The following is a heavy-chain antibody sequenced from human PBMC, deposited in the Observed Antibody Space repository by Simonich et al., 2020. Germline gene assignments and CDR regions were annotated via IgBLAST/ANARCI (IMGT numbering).Heavy chain of an antibody. Sequence: QVQLVQSGAEVQKPGASVKVSCKASGYTFTGYYMHWVRKAPGQGLGWMVWINPNSGGTNYARKFQGRVTMTRDTSISTAYMELSRLRSDDTAVYYCARDPVVPAAIRNAFDIWGQGTMVTVSS. D-gene: IGHD2-2*01. V-gene: IGHV1-2*02. J-gene: IGHJ3*02. CDR3: ARDPVVPAAIRNAFDI. CDR1: GYTFTGYY. CDR2: INPNSGGT.